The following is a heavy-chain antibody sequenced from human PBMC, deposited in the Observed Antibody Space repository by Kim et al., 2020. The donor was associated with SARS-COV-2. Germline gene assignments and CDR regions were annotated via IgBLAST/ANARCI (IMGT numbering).Heavy chain of an antibody. CDR1: GFTFSSYW. CDR2: IKQDGSEK. J-gene: IGHJ5*02. V-gene: IGHV3-7*01. CDR3: ARNPDDRSVLDRWYWFDP. Sequence: GGSLRLSCAASGFTFSSYWMSWVRQAPGKGLEWVANIKQDGSEKYYVDSVKGRFTISRDNAKNSLYLQMNSLRAEDTAVYYCARNPDDRSVLDRWYWFDPWGQGTLVTVSS. D-gene: IGHD2-8*02.